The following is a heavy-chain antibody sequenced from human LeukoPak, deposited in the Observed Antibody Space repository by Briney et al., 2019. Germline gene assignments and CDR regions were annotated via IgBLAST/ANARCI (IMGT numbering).Heavy chain of an antibody. Sequence: GGSLRLSCAASGFTFSSYEMNWVRQAPGKGLEWVSYISSSGSTIYYADSVKGRFTTSRDNAKNSLYLQMNSLRAEDTAVYYCAREGEQIDYWGQGTLVTVSS. CDR3: AREGEQIDY. CDR1: GFTFSSYE. CDR2: ISSSGSTI. V-gene: IGHV3-48*03. D-gene: IGHD3-16*01. J-gene: IGHJ4*02.